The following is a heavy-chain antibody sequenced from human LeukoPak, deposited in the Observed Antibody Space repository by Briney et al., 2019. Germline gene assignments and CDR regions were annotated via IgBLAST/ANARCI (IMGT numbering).Heavy chain of an antibody. D-gene: IGHD4-17*01. Sequence: GGSLRLSCAASGFTFSSYAMSWVRQAPGKGLEWVSTISGSGGSTYYADSVKGRLTISRDNSKSTLYLQMNSLRAEDTAVYYCAKDLDGDYARYFDLWGRGTLVTVSS. V-gene: IGHV3-23*01. J-gene: IGHJ2*01. CDR2: ISGSGGST. CDR3: AKDLDGDYARYFDL. CDR1: GFTFSSYA.